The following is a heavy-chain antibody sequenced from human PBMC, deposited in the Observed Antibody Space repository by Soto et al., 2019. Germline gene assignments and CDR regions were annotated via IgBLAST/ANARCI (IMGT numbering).Heavy chain of an antibody. D-gene: IGHD3-10*01. V-gene: IGHV1-2*02. CDR2: INPNSGGT. J-gene: IGHJ4*02. CDR1: GYTFTDYF. Sequence: QVQLVQSGAEVRKPGASVKVSCKASGYTFTDYFLHWVRQAPGQGLEWMGWINPNSGGTTYAQKFQGRVTMTRDMPITTAYMEVNRLQSDDTAVYYCARVGLLVRGIRVNYFDYWGQGTLVTASS. CDR3: ARVGLLVRGIRVNYFDY.